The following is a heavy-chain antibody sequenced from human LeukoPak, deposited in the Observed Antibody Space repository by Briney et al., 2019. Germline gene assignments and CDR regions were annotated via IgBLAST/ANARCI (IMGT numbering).Heavy chain of an antibody. D-gene: IGHD4-17*01. CDR2: IYYSGST. Sequence: PSETLSLTCTVSGGSIRSSSYYWGWIRQPPGKGLEGIGNIYYSGSTYYNPSIKSRVNISVDTSNNQLSLKLTSVTAADTAVYYCARDTVTTMGTFDYWGQGTLVTVSS. J-gene: IGHJ4*02. CDR3: ARDTVTTMGTFDY. CDR1: GGSIRSSSYY. V-gene: IGHV4-39*07.